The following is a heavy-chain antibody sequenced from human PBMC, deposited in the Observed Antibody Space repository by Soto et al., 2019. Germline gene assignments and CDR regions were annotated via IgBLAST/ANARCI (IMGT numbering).Heavy chain of an antibody. D-gene: IGHD1-26*01. CDR1: GFTFSSDW. CDR3: AGGQWELPDRGRRNWFDR. Sequence: EVQLVESGGGLVQPGGSLRLSCAASGFTFSSDWMHWVRQAPGKGLVWVSRINSDGSSTSYADSVKGRFTISRDNAKNTMYLQIDSLGAEDKVVYYCAGGQWELPDRGRRNWFDRWGEGTLVTVSS. J-gene: IGHJ5*02. CDR2: INSDGSST. V-gene: IGHV3-74*01.